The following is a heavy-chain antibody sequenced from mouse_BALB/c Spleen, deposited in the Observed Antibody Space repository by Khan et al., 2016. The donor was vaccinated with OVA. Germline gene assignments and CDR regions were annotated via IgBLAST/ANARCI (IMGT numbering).Heavy chain of an antibody. D-gene: IGHD1-1*01. CDR3: ASRDYYGHWYFDV. J-gene: IGHJ1*01. V-gene: IGHV3-2*02. Sequence: EVQLQESGPGLVKPSQSLSLTCTVTGYSITSDYAWNWIRQFPGNQLEWMGYISYSGSANYNPSLKSRISITRDTSEKQFFLQWNSVTTEDSATYYCASRDYYGHWYFDVWGPGTTVTVSS. CDR1: GYSITSDYA. CDR2: ISYSGSA.